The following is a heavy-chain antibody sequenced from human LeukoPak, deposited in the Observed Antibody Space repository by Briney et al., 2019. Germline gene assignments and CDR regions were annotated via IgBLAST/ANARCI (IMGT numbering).Heavy chain of an antibody. CDR2: IKSDGSDT. CDR1: GFTFSTYW. CDR3: ARAGGSYGLFLDY. D-gene: IGHD5-18*01. Sequence: PGGSLRLSCAASGFTFSTYWMHWVRQAPGEGLVWVSRIKSDGSDTSYADSVKGRFTISRDNAKNTLYLQMNSLRAEDTAVYYCARAGGSYGLFLDYWGQGTLVTVSS. J-gene: IGHJ4*02. V-gene: IGHV3-74*01.